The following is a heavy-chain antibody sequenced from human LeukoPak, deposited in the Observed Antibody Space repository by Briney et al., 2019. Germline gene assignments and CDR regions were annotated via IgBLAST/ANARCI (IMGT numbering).Heavy chain of an antibody. CDR1: GGSISSDSYYY. Sequence: SETLSLTCTVSGGSISSDSYYYWNWIRQPAGKGLEWIWRIYTSGSTNYNPSLKSRVTISIDTSKNQFSLKLSSVTAADTAVYYCARVFDLWGQGTLVTVSS. CDR3: ARVFDL. V-gene: IGHV4-61*02. J-gene: IGHJ5*02. CDR2: IYTSGST.